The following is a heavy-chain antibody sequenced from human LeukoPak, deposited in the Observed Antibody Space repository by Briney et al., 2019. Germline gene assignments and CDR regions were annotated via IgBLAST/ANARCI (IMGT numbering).Heavy chain of an antibody. V-gene: IGHV3-30-3*01. J-gene: IGHJ6*02. CDR2: ISYDGSNK. D-gene: IGHD3-10*01. Sequence: GGSLRLSCAASGFTFSSYAMHWVRQAPGKGLEWVAVISYDGSNKYYADSVKGRFTISRDNSKNTLYLQMNSLRAEDTAVYYCARDCGFGESYNYGMDVWGQGTTVTGSS. CDR3: ARDCGFGESYNYGMDV. CDR1: GFTFSSYA.